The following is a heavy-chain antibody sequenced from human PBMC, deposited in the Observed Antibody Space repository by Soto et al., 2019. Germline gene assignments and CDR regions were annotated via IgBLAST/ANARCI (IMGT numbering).Heavy chain of an antibody. D-gene: IGHD1-26*01. CDR3: ARVGAGHSYFDY. CDR2: IYYSGST. Sequence: SETLSLTCTVSGGSISSGGYYWSWLRQHPGKGLEGIAYIYYSGSTYYNPSLKSRVTISVDTTKNQFSLKLSTVTAAAPAVYYCARVGAGHSYFDYWGQGTLVTVSS. CDR1: GGSISSGGYY. J-gene: IGHJ4*02. V-gene: IGHV4-31*03.